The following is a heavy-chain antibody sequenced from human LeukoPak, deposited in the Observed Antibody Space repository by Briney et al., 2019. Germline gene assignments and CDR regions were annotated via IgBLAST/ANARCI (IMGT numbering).Heavy chain of an antibody. D-gene: IGHD5-12*01. J-gene: IGHJ4*02. CDR1: GFTFSSYA. Sequence: GGSLRLSCAASGFTFSSYAMHWVRQAPGKGLEWVAVISYDGSNKYYADSVKGRFTISRDNVKNTVYLQMNSLRAEDTAVYYCIRALSGSEDYWGQGALVTVSS. V-gene: IGHV3-30-3*01. CDR3: IRALSGSEDY. CDR2: ISYDGSNK.